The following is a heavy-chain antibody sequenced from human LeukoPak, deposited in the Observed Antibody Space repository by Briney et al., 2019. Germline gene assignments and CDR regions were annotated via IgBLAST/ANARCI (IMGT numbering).Heavy chain of an antibody. V-gene: IGHV4-34*01. J-gene: IGHJ5*02. CDR1: GGSFSGYY. CDR2: INHSGST. D-gene: IGHD6-6*01. CDR3: ARILWYSSSSWWFDP. Sequence: SETLSLTCAVYGGSFSGYYWSWIRQPPGKGLEWIGEINHSGSTNYNPSLKSRVTISVDTSKNQFSLKLSSVTAADTAVYYCARILWYSSSSWWFDPWGQGTLVTVSS.